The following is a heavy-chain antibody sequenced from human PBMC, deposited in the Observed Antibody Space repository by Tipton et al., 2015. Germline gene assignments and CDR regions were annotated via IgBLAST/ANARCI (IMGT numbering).Heavy chain of an antibody. Sequence: TLSLTCTVSGGSISRYIWSWIRQPAGKGLEWIGRIYTSGSTKYNPSLKSRVTTSVDTSKNQFSLRLRSVTAADTALYYCARDPRDGYGHFDLWGQGTLVTVSS. V-gene: IGHV4-4*07. CDR1: GGSISRYI. CDR3: ARDPRDGYGHFDL. D-gene: IGHD3-10*01. CDR2: IYTSGST. J-gene: IGHJ4*02.